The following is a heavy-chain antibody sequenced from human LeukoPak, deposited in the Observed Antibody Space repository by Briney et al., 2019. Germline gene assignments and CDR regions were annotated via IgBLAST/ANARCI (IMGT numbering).Heavy chain of an antibody. CDR2: LSGSGGSK. CDR3: AKGSDYGGNSDYFDY. Sequence: PGGSLRLSCAASGFTFDDYGMSWVRQAPGKGLEWVSALSGSGGSKYYADSVKGRFTLSRDNSKNTLFLQMNSLRAEDTAVYYCAKGSDYGGNSDYFDYWGQGTLVTVSS. J-gene: IGHJ4*02. D-gene: IGHD4-23*01. V-gene: IGHV3-23*01. CDR1: GFTFDDYG.